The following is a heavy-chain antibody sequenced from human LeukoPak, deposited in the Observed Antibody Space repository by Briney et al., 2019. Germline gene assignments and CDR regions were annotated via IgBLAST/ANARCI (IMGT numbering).Heavy chain of an antibody. D-gene: IGHD5-12*01. V-gene: IGHV4-39*01. Sequence: SETLSLTCTVSGGSVSSSSYLWAWIRQPPGKGLEWIGSVYYDGGTSHSPSLKSRVTVPVDTSKNQFSLKLSSVTAADTAVYYCARHLRGRELRRGYSGYPARGYFDYWGQGTLVTVSS. CDR1: GGSVSSSSYL. CDR3: ARHLRGRELRRGYSGYPARGYFDY. J-gene: IGHJ4*02. CDR2: VYYDGGT.